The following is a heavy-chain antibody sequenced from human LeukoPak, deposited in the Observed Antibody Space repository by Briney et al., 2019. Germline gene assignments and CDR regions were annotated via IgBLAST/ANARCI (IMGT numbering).Heavy chain of an antibody. Sequence: GGSLRLSCAASGFTFSSYGMHWVRQAPGKGLEWVAFIRYDGSNKYYADSVKGRFTISRDNSKNTLYLQMNSLRAEDTAVYYCAKVGFGELRPKNYYYYMDVWGKGTTVTVSS. CDR1: GFTFSSYG. CDR3: AKVGFGELRPKNYYYYMDV. J-gene: IGHJ6*03. CDR2: IRYDGSNK. V-gene: IGHV3-30*02. D-gene: IGHD3-10*01.